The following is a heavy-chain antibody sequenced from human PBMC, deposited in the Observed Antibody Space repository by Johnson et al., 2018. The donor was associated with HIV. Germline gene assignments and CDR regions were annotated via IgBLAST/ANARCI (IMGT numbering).Heavy chain of an antibody. V-gene: IGHV3-66*01. CDR1: GCTVSNNY. CDR3: ARDAIRVGGVEFGESVGDAFDI. CDR2: IYSGGGT. D-gene: IGHD3-16*01. Sequence: VLLVESGGGLVQSGGSLRVSCAASGCTVSNNYMSRVRQAPGKGLEWVSLIYSGGGTYYADSVKGRITISRDNSKNTLYLQMNSLRAEGTAVYYGARDAIRVGGVEFGESVGDAFDIWGQGTMVTVSS. J-gene: IGHJ3*02.